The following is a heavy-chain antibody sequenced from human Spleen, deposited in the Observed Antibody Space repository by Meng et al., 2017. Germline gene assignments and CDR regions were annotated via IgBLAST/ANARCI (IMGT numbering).Heavy chain of an antibody. CDR3: ARGKTGAYYFDL. V-gene: IGHV3-48*03. D-gene: IGHD1-1*01. CDR2: ISSSGSTI. J-gene: IGHJ2*01. Sequence: GESLKISCAASGFIFSNYEMNWVRQAPGKGLEWVSYISSSGSTIYYADSVKGRFTISRDNAKNSLYLQMNSLRAEDTAVYYCARGKTGAYYFDLWGRGTLVTVSS. CDR1: GFIFSNYE.